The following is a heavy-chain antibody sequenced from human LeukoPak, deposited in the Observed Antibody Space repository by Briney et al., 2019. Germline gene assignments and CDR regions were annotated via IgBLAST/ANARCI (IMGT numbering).Heavy chain of an antibody. J-gene: IGHJ6*02. Sequence: PGGSLRLSCAASGFTFSSYEMNSVRQAPGKGLEWVSYISSSGSTIYYADSVKGRFTISRENAKKSLYLQINSLRAEDTAVYYCARGVVVPAAMGGYYYYYGMDVWGQGTTVTVSS. D-gene: IGHD2-2*01. CDR1: GFTFSSYE. V-gene: IGHV3-48*03. CDR2: ISSSGSTI. CDR3: ARGVVVPAAMGGYYYYYGMDV.